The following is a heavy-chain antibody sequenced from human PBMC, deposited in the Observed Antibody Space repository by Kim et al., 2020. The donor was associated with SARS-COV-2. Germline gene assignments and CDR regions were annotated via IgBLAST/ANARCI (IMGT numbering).Heavy chain of an antibody. V-gene: IGHV3-53*01. D-gene: IGHD5-12*01. J-gene: IGHJ6*02. CDR1: GFTVSSNY. Sequence: GGSLRLSCAASGFTVSSNYMSWVRQAPGKGLEWVSVIYSGGSTYYADSVKGRFTISRDNSKNTLYLQMNSLRAEDTAVYYCERASGATYYYGMDVWGQGTTVTVSS. CDR2: IYSGGST. CDR3: ERASGATYYYGMDV.